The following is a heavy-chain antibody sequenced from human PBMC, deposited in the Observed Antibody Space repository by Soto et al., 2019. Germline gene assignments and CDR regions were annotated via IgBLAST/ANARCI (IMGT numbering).Heavy chain of an antibody. D-gene: IGHD3-3*01. Sequence: QLHLVQSGAVVKKPGASVTVSCSASGYPVTAYYMHWVRQAPGRGLEWMGGINPATGAAKYTQTFQGRVTMTRDPSTGTVFMELSGPTSEDTAVFYCARGGGVGVAGSAAFDMWGQGTLVTVSS. CDR2: INPATGAA. J-gene: IGHJ3*02. CDR3: ARGGGVGVAGSAAFDM. CDR1: GYPVTAYY. V-gene: IGHV1-2*02.